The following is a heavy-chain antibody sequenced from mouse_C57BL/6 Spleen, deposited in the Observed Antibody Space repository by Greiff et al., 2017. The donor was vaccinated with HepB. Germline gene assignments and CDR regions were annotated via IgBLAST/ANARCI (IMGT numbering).Heavy chain of an antibody. J-gene: IGHJ4*01. CDR2: ISDGGSYT. CDR3: ARADSSGPRAMDY. D-gene: IGHD3-2*02. CDR1: GFTFSSYA. Sequence: EVHLVESGGGLVKPGGSLKLSCAASGFTFSSYAMSWVRQTPEKRLEWVATISDGGSYTYYPDNVKGRFTISRDNAKNNLYLQMSHLKSEDTAMYYCARADSSGPRAMDYWGQGTSVTVSS. V-gene: IGHV5-4*01.